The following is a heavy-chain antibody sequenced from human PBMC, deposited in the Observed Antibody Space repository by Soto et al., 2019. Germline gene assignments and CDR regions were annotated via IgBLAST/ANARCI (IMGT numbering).Heavy chain of an antibody. CDR1: GFTFSSYS. CDR2: ISSSSSYI. V-gene: IGHV3-21*01. Sequence: PGGSLRLSCAASGFTFSSYSMNWVRQAPGKGLEWVSSISSSSSYIYYADSVKGRFTISRDNAKNSLYLQMNSLRAEDTAVYYCARDITIFGVVIGLGWGQGTLVTVSS. J-gene: IGHJ4*02. D-gene: IGHD3-3*01. CDR3: ARDITIFGVVIGLG.